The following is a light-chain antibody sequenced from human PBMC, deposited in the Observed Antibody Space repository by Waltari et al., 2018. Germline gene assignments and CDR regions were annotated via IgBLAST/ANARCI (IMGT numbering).Light chain of an antibody. V-gene: IGKV3D-15*01. Sequence: DIVMTQSPATLSLSPGESATLSCRASQSVRSTFAWFQQKPGQPPRLLIYGTSTRATGIPARCRGSGSGTEFSLTISSLQPEDFATYYCQQYDHWPWTFGQGTRVEAK. CDR2: GTS. CDR3: QQYDHWPWT. J-gene: IGKJ1*01. CDR1: QSVRST.